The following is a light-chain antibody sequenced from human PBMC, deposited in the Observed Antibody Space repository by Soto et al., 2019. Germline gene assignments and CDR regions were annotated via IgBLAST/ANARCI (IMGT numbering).Light chain of an antibody. CDR3: QQYKNWYS. J-gene: IGKJ2*01. V-gene: IGKV3-15*01. CDR2: RAS. CDR1: QSVGNS. Sequence: EIVMTQYPATLSVSAGERAALSCRASQSVGNSLAWYQQKPGQAPRLLLYRASYRATGIADRFSGSGSGTEFTLTSSSLQSEDFAVYDWQQYKNWYSFGQGTKLEIK.